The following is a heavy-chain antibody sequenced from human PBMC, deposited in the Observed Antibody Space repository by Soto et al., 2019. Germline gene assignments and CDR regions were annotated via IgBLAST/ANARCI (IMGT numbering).Heavy chain of an antibody. CDR1: GFTFSSYG. V-gene: IGHV3-30*18. D-gene: IGHD3-9*01. CDR3: AKELVGTYDILTGPPGY. CDR2: ISYDGSNK. J-gene: IGHJ4*02. Sequence: GGSLRLSCAASGFTFSSYGMHWVRQAPGKGLEWAAVISYDGSNKYYADSVKGRFTISRDNSKNTLYMQMNSLRAEDTAVYYCAKELVGTYDILTGPPGYWGQGT.